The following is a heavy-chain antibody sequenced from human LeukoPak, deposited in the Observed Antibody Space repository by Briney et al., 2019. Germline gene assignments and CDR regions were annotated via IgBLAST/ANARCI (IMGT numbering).Heavy chain of an antibody. CDR2: IYYSGST. CDR1: GGSISSGDYF. CDR3: ARDSYDYVWGSYLLF. J-gene: IGHJ4*02. Sequence: PSETLSLTCTVSGGSISSGDYFWSWIRRPPGKGLEWIGYIYYSGSTSYNPSLKSRVTISLDTSKNQFSLKLSSVTAADTAVYYCARDSYDYVWGSYLLFWGQGTLVTVSS. D-gene: IGHD3-16*02. V-gene: IGHV4-30-4*01.